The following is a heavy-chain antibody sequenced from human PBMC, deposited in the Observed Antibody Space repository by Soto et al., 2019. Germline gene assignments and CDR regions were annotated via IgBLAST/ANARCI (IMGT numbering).Heavy chain of an antibody. CDR2: IFYSGST. Sequence: QVQLQESGPGLVKPSETLSLTCTVSGGSISSYFWSWIRQPPGKGLEWIGYIFYSGSTNYNPSLKXRXTLXVDTSKNQSSLKLSSVTAADTAVYYCARYGSGSYYTHNFDYWGQGTLVTVSS. CDR3: ARYGSGSYYTHNFDY. J-gene: IGHJ4*02. D-gene: IGHD3-10*01. V-gene: IGHV4-59*01. CDR1: GGSISSYF.